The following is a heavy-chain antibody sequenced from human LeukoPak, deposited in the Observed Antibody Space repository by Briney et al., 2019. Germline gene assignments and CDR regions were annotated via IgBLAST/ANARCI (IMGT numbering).Heavy chain of an antibody. CDR1: GGTFSSYA. V-gene: IGHV1-69*05. CDR2: IIPIFGTA. D-gene: IGHD4-11*01. Sequence: ASVKVSCTASGGTFSSYAISWVRQAPGQGLEWMGGIIPIFGTANYAQKFQGRVTITTDESTSTAYMELSSLRSEDTAVYYCSRAGGTVTTYFDYWGQGTLVTVSS. CDR3: SRAGGTVTTYFDY. J-gene: IGHJ4*02.